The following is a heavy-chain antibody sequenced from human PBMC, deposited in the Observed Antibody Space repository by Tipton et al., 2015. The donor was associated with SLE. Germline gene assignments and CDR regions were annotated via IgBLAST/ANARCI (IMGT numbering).Heavy chain of an antibody. Sequence: TLSLTCAVSGGSISSGGYSWSWIRQPPGKGLEWIGYVYYSGSTNYNPSLKSRVTISVDTSKNQFSLKLSSVTAADTAVYYCARVTTGLYGMDVWGQGTLVTVSS. J-gene: IGHJ6*02. CDR2: VYYSGST. CDR1: GGSISSGGYS. V-gene: IGHV4-61*08. CDR3: ARVTTGLYGMDV. D-gene: IGHD4-17*01.